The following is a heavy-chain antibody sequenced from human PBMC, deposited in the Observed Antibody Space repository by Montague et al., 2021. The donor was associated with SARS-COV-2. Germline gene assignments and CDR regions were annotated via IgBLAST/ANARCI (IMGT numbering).Heavy chain of an antibody. V-gene: IGHV2-70*11. CDR3: ARRTYDILTGYDYGMDV. D-gene: IGHD3-9*01. CDR1: GFARSTSGMC. J-gene: IGHJ6*02. CDR2: IDWDDDK. Sequence: PALVKPTQTLTLTCTFSGFARSTSGMCVSWICQPPGKALEWLARIDWDDDKYYSTSLKTRLTISKDTSKNQVVLTMTNMDPVDTATYYCARRTYDILTGYDYGMDVWGQGTTVTVSS.